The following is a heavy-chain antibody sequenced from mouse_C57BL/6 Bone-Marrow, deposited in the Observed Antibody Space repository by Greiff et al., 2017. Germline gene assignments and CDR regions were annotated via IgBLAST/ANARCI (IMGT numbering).Heavy chain of an antibody. J-gene: IGHJ4*01. V-gene: IGHV2-2*01. Sequence: VKVVESGPGLVQPSQSLSITCTVSGFSLTSYGVHWVRQSPGKGLEWLGVIWSGGSTDYNAAFISRLSISKDNSKSQVFFKMNSLQADDTAIYYCARSIYYYGSSLYYYAMDYWGQGTSVTVSS. D-gene: IGHD1-1*01. CDR1: GFSLTSYG. CDR2: IWSGGST. CDR3: ARSIYYYGSSLYYYAMDY.